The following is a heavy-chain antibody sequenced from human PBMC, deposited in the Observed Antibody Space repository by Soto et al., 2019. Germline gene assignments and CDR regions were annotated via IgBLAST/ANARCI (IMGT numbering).Heavy chain of an antibody. CDR3: ARGIVVPAAMSARLDY. D-gene: IGHD2-2*01. V-gene: IGHV1-2*04. CDR1: GYTFTGYY. J-gene: IGHJ4*02. CDR2: INPNSGGT. Sequence: GASVKVSCKASGYTFTGYYMHWVRQAPGQGLEWMGWINPNSGGTNYAQKFQGWVTMTRDTSISTAYMELSRLRSDDTAVYYCARGIVVPAAMSARLDYWGQGTLVTVSS.